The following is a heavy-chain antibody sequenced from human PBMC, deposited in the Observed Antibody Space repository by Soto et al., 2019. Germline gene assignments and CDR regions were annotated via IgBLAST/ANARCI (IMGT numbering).Heavy chain of an antibody. D-gene: IGHD1-26*01. CDR1: GYTFTGYY. CDR3: ARDTSGSYNYYYYGMDV. V-gene: IGHV1-2*02. Sequence: ASVKFSCKASGYTFTGYYMHWVRQAPGQGLEWMGWINPNSGGTNYAQKFQGRVTMTRDTSISTAYMELSRLRSDDTAVYYCARDTSGSYNYYYYGMDVWGQGTTVTVSS. CDR2: INPNSGGT. J-gene: IGHJ6*02.